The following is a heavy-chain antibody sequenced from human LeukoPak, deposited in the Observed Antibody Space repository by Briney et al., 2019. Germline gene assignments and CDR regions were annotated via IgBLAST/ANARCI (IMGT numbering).Heavy chain of an antibody. V-gene: IGHV1-46*01. J-gene: IGHJ4*02. Sequence: ASVTVSYMASGYTFTSYYMHWVRQAPGQGLEWMGIINPSGGSTSYAQKFQGRVTMTRDTSTSTVYMELSSLRSEDTAVYYCAREGPDITMIVVAVSRIFDYWGQGTLVTVSS. D-gene: IGHD3-22*01. CDR2: INPSGGST. CDR3: AREGPDITMIVVAVSRIFDY. CDR1: GYTFTSYY.